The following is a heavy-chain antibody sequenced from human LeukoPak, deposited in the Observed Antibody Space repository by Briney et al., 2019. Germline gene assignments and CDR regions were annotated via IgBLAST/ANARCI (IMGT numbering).Heavy chain of an antibody. CDR1: GYSFTSYW. J-gene: IGHJ4*02. D-gene: IGHD2-2*01. V-gene: IGHV5-10-1*01. CDR2: IDPSDSYT. CDR3: ARLYCSSTSCFYDYYFDY. Sequence: GESLKISCKGSGYSFTSYWISWVRQTPGKGLEWMGRIDPSDSYTNYSPSFQGHVTISADKSISTAYLQWSSLKASDTAMYYCARLYCSSTSCFYDYYFDYWGQGTLVTVSS.